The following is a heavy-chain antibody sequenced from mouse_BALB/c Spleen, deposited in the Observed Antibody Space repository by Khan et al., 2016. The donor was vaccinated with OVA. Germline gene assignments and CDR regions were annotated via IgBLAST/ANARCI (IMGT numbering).Heavy chain of an antibody. J-gene: IGHJ2*01. CDR3: TRIKKIVATYFDY. CDR1: GYTFTSYW. Sequence: QVQLQQSGAELVKAGASVKMSCKASGYTFTSYWMHWVKQRLGQGLEWFAETNPTNGRTYYNEKFKSKATLTVDKSSSTAYMLLSGPTIEYSAVDYCTRIKKIVATYFDYWGQGTTLTVSS. D-gene: IGHD1-1*01. CDR2: TNPTNGRT. V-gene: IGHV1S81*02.